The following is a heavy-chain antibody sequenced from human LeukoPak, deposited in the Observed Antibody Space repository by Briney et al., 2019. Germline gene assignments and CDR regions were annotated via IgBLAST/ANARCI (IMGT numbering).Heavy chain of an antibody. CDR1: GYSLSSGYY. Sequence: SETLSLTCSVSGYSLSSGYYWGWIRQPPGEGLEWIGSMFHSGRTYYNPSLESRVTMSVDTSKNQFSLKLSSVTAADTAVYYCARVRYNWNRDFDYWGQGTLVTVSS. CDR2: MFHSGRT. CDR3: ARVRYNWNRDFDY. J-gene: IGHJ4*02. D-gene: IGHD1-20*01. V-gene: IGHV4-38-2*02.